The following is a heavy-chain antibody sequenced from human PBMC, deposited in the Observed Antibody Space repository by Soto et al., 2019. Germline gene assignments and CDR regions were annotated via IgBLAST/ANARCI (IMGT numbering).Heavy chain of an antibody. CDR1: GFTFSRSG. D-gene: IGHD2-8*01. CDR3: GRDDDRPANGLDV. Sequence: GGSLRLSFAASGFTFSRSGMHWVRQAPGKGLEWVAVIPNDGKYKHYVDSVKGRFTISRDNSKNRLYLEMNSLGDEDTSVYYCGRDDDRPANGLDVWGQGTVVTVSS. CDR2: IPNDGKYK. V-gene: IGHV3-33*01. J-gene: IGHJ3*01.